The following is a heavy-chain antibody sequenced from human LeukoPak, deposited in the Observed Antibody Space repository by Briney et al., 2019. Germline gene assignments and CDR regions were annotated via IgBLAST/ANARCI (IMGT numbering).Heavy chain of an antibody. CDR2: IRSSGSTI. J-gene: IGHJ1*01. V-gene: IGHV3-11*01. CDR3: ASGPDYGAIWEWTRVQH. D-gene: IGHD4-17*01. Sequence: GGSLRLSCAASGFTFSDYYMSWMRQAPGKGREGVSYIRSSGSTIYYPASLKGRFTISRDNAKNSLYLQMNGLTAEDTAVYYRASGPDYGAIWEWTRVQHWGQGTLVTVSS. CDR1: GFTFSDYY.